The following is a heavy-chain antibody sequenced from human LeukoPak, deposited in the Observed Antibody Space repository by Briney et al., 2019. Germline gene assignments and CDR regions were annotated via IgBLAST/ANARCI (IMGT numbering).Heavy chain of an antibody. CDR3: ARDGSEDLSRDGYPGVFDY. D-gene: IGHD5-24*01. CDR1: GGSISSYY. J-gene: IGHJ4*02. Sequence: PSETLSLTCTVSGGSISSYYWSWIRQPPGKGLEWIGYIYYSGSTNYNPSLKSRVTISLDTSKNQFSLKLSSVTAADTAVYYCARDGSEDLSRDGYPGVFDYWGQGTLVTVSS. V-gene: IGHV4-59*01. CDR2: IYYSGST.